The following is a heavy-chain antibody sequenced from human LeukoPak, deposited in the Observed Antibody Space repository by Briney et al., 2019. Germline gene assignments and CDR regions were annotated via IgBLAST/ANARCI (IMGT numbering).Heavy chain of an antibody. CDR3: ASGSYYYDSSGLDY. D-gene: IGHD3-22*01. CDR1: GGTFSSYA. J-gene: IGHJ4*02. V-gene: IGHV1-69*13. CDR2: TSPTFGTA. Sequence: SVKVSCKASGGTFSSYAMSWVRQAPGQGLEWMGGTSPTFGTAKYAQKFQGRVTITADESTSTAYMDLSSLRSEDTAVYYCASGSYYYDSSGLDYWGQGTLVTVSS.